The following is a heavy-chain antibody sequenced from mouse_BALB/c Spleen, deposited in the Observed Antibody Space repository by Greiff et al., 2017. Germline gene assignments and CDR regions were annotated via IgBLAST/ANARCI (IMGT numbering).Heavy chain of an antibody. CDR1: GYSFTGYF. J-gene: IGHJ4*01. CDR3: GRGAYYGSRIYAMEY. CDR2: INPYNGDT. D-gene: IGHD1-1*01. Sequence: EVKLQESGPELVKPGASVKISCKASGYSFTGYFMNWVKQSHGKSLEWIGRINPYNGDTFYNQKFKGKATLTVDKSSSTAHMELLSLTSEDSAVYYCGRGAYYGSRIYAMEYWGQGTSVTVSA. V-gene: IGHV1-37*01.